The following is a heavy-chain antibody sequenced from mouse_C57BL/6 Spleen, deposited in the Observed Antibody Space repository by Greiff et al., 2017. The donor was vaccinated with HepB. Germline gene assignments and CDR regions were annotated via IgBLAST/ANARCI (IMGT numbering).Heavy chain of an antibody. V-gene: IGHV1-5*01. D-gene: IGHD1-1*01. CDR3: TRSGLITTVVGRYFDV. Sequence: VQLQQSGTVLARPGASVKMSCKTSGYTFTSYWMHWVKQRPGQGLEWIGAIYPGNSDTSYNQKFKGKAKLTAVTSASTAYMELSSLTNEDSAVYYCTRSGLITTVVGRYFDVWGTGTTVTVSS. CDR1: GYTFTSYW. J-gene: IGHJ1*03. CDR2: IYPGNSDT.